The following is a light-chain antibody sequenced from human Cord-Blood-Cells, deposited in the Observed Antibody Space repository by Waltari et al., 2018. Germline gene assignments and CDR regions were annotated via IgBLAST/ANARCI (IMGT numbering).Light chain of an antibody. CDR1: QSVSSY. CDR3: QQRSNWPPT. Sequence: ATLSLSPGERATRSCRASQSVSSYLAWYQQKPGQAPRLLIYDASNRATGIPARFSGSGSGTDFTLTISSLEPEDFAVYYCQQRSNWPPTFGQGTKVEIK. J-gene: IGKJ1*01. V-gene: IGKV3-11*01. CDR2: DAS.